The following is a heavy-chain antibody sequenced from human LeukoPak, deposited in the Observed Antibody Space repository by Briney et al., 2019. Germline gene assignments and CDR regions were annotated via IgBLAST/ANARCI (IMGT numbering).Heavy chain of an antibody. CDR1: GYPFISFG. V-gene: IGHV1-18*01. CDR3: ARDPDKFNGRYSYFDY. D-gene: IGHD5-18*01. J-gene: IGHJ4*02. Sequence: ASVKVYCKTSGYPFISFGIAWLRQAPGQGLEWLGWSSPYNGKTEYSQKLQDRVTMTTDPSTSTAYMEMRSLRSDDTAVYYCARDPDKFNGRYSYFDYWGQGTLVTVSS. CDR2: SSPYNGKT.